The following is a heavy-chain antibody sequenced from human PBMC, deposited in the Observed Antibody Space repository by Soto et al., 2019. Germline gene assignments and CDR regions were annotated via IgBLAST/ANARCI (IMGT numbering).Heavy chain of an antibody. CDR1: GGTFSSYA. CDR2: IIPIFGTA. Sequence: SVKVSCKASGGTFSSYAISWVRQAPGQGLEWMGGIIPIFGTANYAQKFQGRVTITADESTSTAYMELSSLRSEDTAVYYCARDGGRYFDWLLPYFDYWGQGTLVTVSS. V-gene: IGHV1-69*13. CDR3: ARDGGRYFDWLLPYFDY. D-gene: IGHD3-9*01. J-gene: IGHJ4*02.